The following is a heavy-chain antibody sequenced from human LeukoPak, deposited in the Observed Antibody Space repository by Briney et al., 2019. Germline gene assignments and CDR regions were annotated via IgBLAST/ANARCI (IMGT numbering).Heavy chain of an antibody. CDR2: IRYDGSNK. CDR1: GFTFSSYG. CDR3: AIQLPATLSYYYYMDV. V-gene: IGHV3-30*02. D-gene: IGHD2-2*01. Sequence: GGSLRLSCAASGFTFSSYGMHWVRQAPGKGLEWVAFIRYDGSNKYYADSVKGRFTISRDNSKNTLYLQMNSLRAEDTAVYYCAIQLPATLSYYYYMDVWGKGTTVTVSS. J-gene: IGHJ6*03.